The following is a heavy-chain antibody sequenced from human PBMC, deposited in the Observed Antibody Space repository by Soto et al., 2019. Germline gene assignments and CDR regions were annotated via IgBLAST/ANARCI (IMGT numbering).Heavy chain of an antibody. Sequence: EVQLLESGGGLVQPGGSLRLSCAASGFTFSSYGMTWVRQAPGKGLEWVSFSSATGAGTYYADSVKGRFTISRDNSKNLLSLQMTRLRADATAVYYCAKDRRAGGNYGFYSDFWGQGALVIVSS. V-gene: IGHV3-23*01. J-gene: IGHJ4*02. CDR1: GFTFSSYG. CDR2: SSATGAGT. D-gene: IGHD1-7*01. CDR3: AKDRRAGGNYGFYSDF.